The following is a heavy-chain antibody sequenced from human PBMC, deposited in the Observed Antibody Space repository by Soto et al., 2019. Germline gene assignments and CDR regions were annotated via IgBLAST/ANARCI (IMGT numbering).Heavy chain of an antibody. CDR3: ARLTQHCSGSYPDN. CDR2: VYYSGDT. V-gene: IGHV4-39*01. D-gene: IGHD3-10*02. J-gene: IGHJ4*02. Sequence: QLQLQESGPGLVKPSETLSLTCTVSGGSFSSPYYYWGWIRQPPGKGLQWLGTVYYSGDTYYNPSLKSRVTLSADTSKNQFSLKLSSVTAADTAVYFCARLTQHCSGSYPDNLGQGSLVTVSS. CDR1: GGSFSSPYYY.